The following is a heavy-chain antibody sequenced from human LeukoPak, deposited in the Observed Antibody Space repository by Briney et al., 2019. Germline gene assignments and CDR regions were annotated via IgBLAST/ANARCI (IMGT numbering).Heavy chain of an antibody. V-gene: IGHV4-38-2*02. CDR1: GYSISSGYY. D-gene: IGHD3-10*01. Sequence: SETLSLTCTVSGYSISSGYYWGWIRQPPGKGLEWIGSIYHSGSTYYNPSLKSRVTISVDTSKNQFSLKLSSVTAADTAVYYCAREVSYGSGSFADYWGQETLVTVSS. CDR2: IYHSGST. J-gene: IGHJ4*02. CDR3: AREVSYGSGSFADY.